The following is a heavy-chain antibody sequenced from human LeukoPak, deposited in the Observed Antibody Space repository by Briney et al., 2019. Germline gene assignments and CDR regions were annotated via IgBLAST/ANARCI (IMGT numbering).Heavy chain of an antibody. V-gene: IGHV1-69*05. J-gene: IGHJ3*02. D-gene: IGHD6-6*01. CDR2: IIPIFGTA. CDR3: ARGYSSSSNAFDI. Sequence: GASVKVSCKASGGTFSRYAISWVRQAPGQGLEWMGGIIPIFGTANYAQKFQGRVTITTDESTSTAYMELSSLRSEDTAVYYCARGYSSSSNAFDIWGQGTMVTVSS. CDR1: GGTFSRYA.